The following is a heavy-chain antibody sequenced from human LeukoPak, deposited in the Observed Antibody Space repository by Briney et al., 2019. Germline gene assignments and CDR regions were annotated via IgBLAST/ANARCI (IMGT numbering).Heavy chain of an antibody. CDR3: ARRMAVAGSFDY. CDR1: GFTFSNNA. Sequence: GGSLRLSCAASGFTFSNNAMSWVRQATGKGLEWVSAVSGGGSNTYYADSVKGWFTISRDNSKNTLYLQMNSLRVEDTALYYCARRMAVAGSFDYWGQGTLVIVSS. CDR2: VSGGGSNT. D-gene: IGHD6-19*01. V-gene: IGHV3-23*01. J-gene: IGHJ4*02.